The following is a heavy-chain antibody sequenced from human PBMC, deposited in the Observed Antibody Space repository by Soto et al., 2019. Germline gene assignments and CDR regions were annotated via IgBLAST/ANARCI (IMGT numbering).Heavy chain of an antibody. CDR3: AKDKLRFFDGSPFDY. J-gene: IGHJ4*02. Sequence: QVQLVESGGGVVQPGRSLRLSCAASGFTFSNYDMHWVRQAPGKGLEWVAVISYDGSNKYYADSVKGRFTISRDNSKNTLYLQMSSLRAADSAVYYCAKDKLRFFDGSPFDYWGQGTLVTVSS. CDR2: ISYDGSNK. V-gene: IGHV3-30*18. CDR1: GFTFSNYD. D-gene: IGHD3-9*01.